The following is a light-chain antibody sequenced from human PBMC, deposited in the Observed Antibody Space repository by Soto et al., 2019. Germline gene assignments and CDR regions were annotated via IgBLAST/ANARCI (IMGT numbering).Light chain of an antibody. CDR2: GAS. CDR3: QQYGSSPRVT. V-gene: IGKV3-20*01. Sequence: EIVLTQSPGTLSLSPGERATLSCRASQSVSSSYLAWYQQKPGQAPRLLIYGASSRATGIPHRFSGSGSGTDFTLTISRLEPEDFTVYYCQQYGSSPRVTFGGGTKVESK. CDR1: QSVSSSY. J-gene: IGKJ4*01.